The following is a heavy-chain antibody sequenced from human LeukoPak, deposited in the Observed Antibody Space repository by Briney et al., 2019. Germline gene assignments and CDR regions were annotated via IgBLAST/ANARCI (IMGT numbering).Heavy chain of an antibody. Sequence: GASVKVSCKASGGTFSSYAISWVRQAPGQGLEWMGGIIPIFGTANCAQKFQGRVTITADESTSTAYMELSSLRSEDTTVYYCARVRGSGWRNGDAFDIWGQGTMVTVSS. CDR2: IIPIFGTA. D-gene: IGHD6-19*01. J-gene: IGHJ3*02. V-gene: IGHV1-69*13. CDR3: ARVRGSGWRNGDAFDI. CDR1: GGTFSSYA.